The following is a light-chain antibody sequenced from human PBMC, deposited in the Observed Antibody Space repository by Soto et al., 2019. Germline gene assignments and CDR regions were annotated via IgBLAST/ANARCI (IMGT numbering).Light chain of an antibody. J-gene: IGLJ2*01. CDR2: NNN. V-gene: IGLV1-44*01. Sequence: QSVLAQPPSASGTPGQRVTISCSASSSNIGSNDVNWYQQLPGTAPKLLIYNNNQRPSGVPDRFSGSTSGTSASLAISGLQSEDEADYYCAPWDDSLNGVVFGGGTKLTVL. CDR1: SSNIGSND. CDR3: APWDDSLNGVV.